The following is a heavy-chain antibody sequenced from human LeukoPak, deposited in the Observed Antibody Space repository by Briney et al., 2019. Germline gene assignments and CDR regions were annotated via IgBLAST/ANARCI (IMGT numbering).Heavy chain of an antibody. CDR3: ASDYYDSSGYLSL. Sequence: PSGTLSLTCAVSGGSISSSNWWSWVRQPPGKGLEWIGEIYHSGSTNYNPSLKSRVTISVDKSKNQFSLKLSSVTAADTAVYYCASDYYDSSGYLSLWGQGTMVTVSS. D-gene: IGHD3-22*01. CDR2: IYHSGST. J-gene: IGHJ3*01. CDR1: GGSISSSNW. V-gene: IGHV4-4*02.